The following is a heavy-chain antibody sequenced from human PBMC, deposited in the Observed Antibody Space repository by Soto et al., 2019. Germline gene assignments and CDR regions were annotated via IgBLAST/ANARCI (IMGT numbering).Heavy chain of an antibody. CDR2: IYYSWST. CDR1: GGSVSSGSYY. CDR3: ARFYVGCYAFWVDAFDI. D-gene: IGHD3-3*01. V-gene: IGHV4-61*01. J-gene: IGHJ3*02. Sequence: PSETLSLTCSVSGGSVSSGSYYWSWVGQAPGKGLEWIGYIYYSWSTNYNPSLKSRVTRSVDTSKYQFSLKLSSVTAADMAVHYCARFYVGCYAFWVDAFDIWGQGTMVTVSS.